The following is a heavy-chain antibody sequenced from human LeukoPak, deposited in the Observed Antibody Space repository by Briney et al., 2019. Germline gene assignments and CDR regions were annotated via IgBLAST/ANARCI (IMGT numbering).Heavy chain of an antibody. CDR1: GGSISSGDYY. Sequence: SETLSLTCTVSGGSISSGDYYWSWIRQPPGKGLEWIGYIYYSGSTYYNPSLKSRVTISVDTSKNQFSLKLSSVTAADTAVYYCARGYAATRDDAFDIWGQGTMVTVSS. J-gene: IGHJ3*02. CDR2: IYYSGST. V-gene: IGHV4-30-4*01. D-gene: IGHD1-1*01. CDR3: ARGYAATRDDAFDI.